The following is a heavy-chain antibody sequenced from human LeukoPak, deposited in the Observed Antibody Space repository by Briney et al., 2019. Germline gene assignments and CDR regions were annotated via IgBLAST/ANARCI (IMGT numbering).Heavy chain of an antibody. Sequence: GGPLRLSCSASGFTFSSYAMHWVRQAPGKGLEYVSAISSHGDNTYYADSVKGRFTISRDNSKNTLYLQMSSLRAEDTSVYYCRTGSGMGTFDYWGQGTLVTVSS. CDR3: RTGSGMGTFDY. CDR1: GFTFSSYA. J-gene: IGHJ4*02. CDR2: ISSHGDNT. V-gene: IGHV3-64D*06. D-gene: IGHD3-10*01.